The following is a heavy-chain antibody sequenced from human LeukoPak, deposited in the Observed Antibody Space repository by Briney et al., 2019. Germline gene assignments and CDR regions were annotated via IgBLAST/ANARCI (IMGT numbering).Heavy chain of an antibody. CDR3: ARRRITIFGVVTPEWAFDI. J-gene: IGHJ3*02. D-gene: IGHD3-3*01. Sequence: SETLSLTCTVSGGSISSGSYYWSWIRQPAGKGLEWIGRIYTSGSTNYNPSLKSRVTISVDTSKNQFSLKLSSVTAADTAVYYCARRRITIFGVVTPEWAFDIWGQGTMVTVSS. V-gene: IGHV4-61*02. CDR2: IYTSGST. CDR1: GGSISSGSYY.